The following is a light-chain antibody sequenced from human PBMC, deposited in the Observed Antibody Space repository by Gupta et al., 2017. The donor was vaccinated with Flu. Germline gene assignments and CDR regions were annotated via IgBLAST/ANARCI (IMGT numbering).Light chain of an antibody. Sequence: SSSNIGSNTVNWYQQLPGTAPKLLIYSNNQRPSGVPDRFSGSKSGTSASLAISGLQSDDEADYYCAAWDDSLNGRVFGGGTKLTVL. CDR1: SSNIGSNT. J-gene: IGLJ3*02. CDR2: SNN. CDR3: AAWDDSLNGRV. V-gene: IGLV1-44*01.